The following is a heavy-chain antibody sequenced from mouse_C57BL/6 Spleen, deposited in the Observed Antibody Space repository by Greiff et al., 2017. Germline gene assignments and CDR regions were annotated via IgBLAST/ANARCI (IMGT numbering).Heavy chain of an antibody. Sequence: QVQLQQPGAELVKPGASVKLSCKASGYTFTSYWMHWVKQRPGRGLEWIGRIDPNSGSTKNNEKFKSKDTLTVDKPTSTAYMQLSSLTSEDSAVYYCARSDSSGPLYAMDYWGQGTSVTVSS. D-gene: IGHD3-2*02. V-gene: IGHV1-72*01. CDR3: ARSDSSGPLYAMDY. J-gene: IGHJ4*01. CDR2: IDPNSGST. CDR1: GYTFTSYW.